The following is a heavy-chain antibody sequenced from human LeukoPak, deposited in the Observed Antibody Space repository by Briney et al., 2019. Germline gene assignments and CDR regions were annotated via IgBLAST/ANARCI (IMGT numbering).Heavy chain of an antibody. V-gene: IGHV1-2*02. CDR1: GYTFTGYY. Sequence: ASVKVSCKASGYTFTGYYMHWVRQAPGQGLEGMGWINTNIGGKKYAQKFQGRVTMTRDTSISTAHMELSSLRSDDTAVYYCASEGPLRLPYFDPWGQGTLVTVSS. CDR3: ASEGPLRLPYFDP. CDR2: INTNIGGK. D-gene: IGHD4-17*01. J-gene: IGHJ5*02.